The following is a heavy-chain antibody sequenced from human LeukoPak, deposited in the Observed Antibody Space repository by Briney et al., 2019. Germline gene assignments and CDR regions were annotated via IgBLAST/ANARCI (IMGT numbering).Heavy chain of an antibody. CDR3: ARVAVVPAAIRAFDI. V-gene: IGHV4-34*01. J-gene: IGHJ3*02. D-gene: IGHD2-2*01. CDR1: GGSFSGYY. Sequence: SETLSLTCAVYGGSFSGYYWSWIRQPPGKGLEWIGEFNHSGSTNYNPSLKSRVTISVDTSKNQFSLKLSSVTAADTAVYYCARVAVVPAAIRAFDIWGQGTMVTVSS. CDR2: FNHSGST.